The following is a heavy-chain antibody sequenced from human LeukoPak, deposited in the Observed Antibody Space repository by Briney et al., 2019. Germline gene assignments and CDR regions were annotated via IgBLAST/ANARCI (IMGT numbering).Heavy chain of an antibody. Sequence: SETLSLTCTVSGGSISSYYWSWIRQPAGKGLEWIGEINHSGSTNYNPSLKSLVTISVDTSKNQFSLKLSSVTATDTAVYYCARAGVYSSGWLPDTFDYWGQGTLVTVSS. V-gene: IGHV4-34*01. CDR1: GGSISSYY. CDR3: ARAGVYSSGWLPDTFDY. D-gene: IGHD6-19*01. CDR2: INHSGST. J-gene: IGHJ4*02.